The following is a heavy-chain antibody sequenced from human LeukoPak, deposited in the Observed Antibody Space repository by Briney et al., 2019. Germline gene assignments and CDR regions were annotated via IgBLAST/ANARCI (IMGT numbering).Heavy chain of an antibody. CDR2: IGTRDSHI. CDR3: ARGWVPVPFDI. V-gene: IGHV3-21*01. D-gene: IGHD2-8*01. J-gene: IGHJ3*02. CDR1: GFTFSAYS. Sequence: PGGSLRLSCAASGFTFSAYSMNWVRQAPGKGLEWVSSIGTRDSHIHYADSLKGRFTISRDNAANSLYLQMSSLRAEDTAVYYCARGWVPVPFDIWGQGTLVAVSS.